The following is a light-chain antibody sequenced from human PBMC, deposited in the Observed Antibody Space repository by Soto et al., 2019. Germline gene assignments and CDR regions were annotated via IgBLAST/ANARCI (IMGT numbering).Light chain of an antibody. CDR1: SSDIGGYNY. J-gene: IGLJ2*01. Sequence: QSALTQPASVSGSPGQSITISCTGTSSDIGGYNYVSWYQHHPGKAPKLMIYEVPNRPSGVSNRFSGSKSGNTASLTISGLQTEDEAHYYCVSHTSTIAYVVLGGGTKLTVL. CDR3: VSHTSTIAYVV. V-gene: IGLV2-14*01. CDR2: EVP.